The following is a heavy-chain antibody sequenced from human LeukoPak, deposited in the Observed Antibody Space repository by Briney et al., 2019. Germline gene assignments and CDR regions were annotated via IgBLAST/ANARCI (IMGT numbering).Heavy chain of an antibody. CDR1: GGSISSGGYY. CDR2: IYYSGST. D-gene: IGHD3-22*01. V-gene: IGHV4-31*03. J-gene: IGHJ3*02. Sequence: SQTLSLTCTVSGGSISSGGYYWSWIRQHPGKGLEWIGYIYYSGSTNYNPSLKSRVTISVDTSKNQFSLKLSSVTAADTAVYYCARQPDPYYYDSSGYYYGAFDIWGQGTMVTVSS. CDR3: ARQPDPYYYDSSGYYYGAFDI.